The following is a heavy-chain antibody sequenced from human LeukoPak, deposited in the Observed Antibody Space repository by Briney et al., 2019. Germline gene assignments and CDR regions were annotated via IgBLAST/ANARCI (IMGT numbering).Heavy chain of an antibody. D-gene: IGHD3-9*01. CDR2: ISYDGSNK. J-gene: IGHJ4*02. V-gene: IGHV3-30*18. Sequence: GGSLRLSCAASGFTFSSYSMNWVRQAPGKGLEWVAVISYDGSNKYYADSVKGRFTISRVNSKNIPPLQMDSLRAEDTALYYCAKDDRRYPSFLDYWGQGNLVTVSS. CDR1: GFTFSSYS. CDR3: AKDDRRYPSFLDY.